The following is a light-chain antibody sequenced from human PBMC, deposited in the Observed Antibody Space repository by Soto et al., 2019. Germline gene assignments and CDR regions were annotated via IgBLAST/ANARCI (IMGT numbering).Light chain of an antibody. J-gene: IGLJ2*01. Sequence: QSVLTQPPSVSGSPGQSVTISCTGTSSDIGPHYRVSWYHQSPGTAPKLLIYAVSDRPSGVPDRFSGSKSYNTASLAISGLQAEDEGYYYCSSYTGRDTLIFGGGTKLTVL. CDR2: AVS. CDR3: SSYTGRDTLI. V-gene: IGLV2-18*02. CDR1: SSDIGPHYR.